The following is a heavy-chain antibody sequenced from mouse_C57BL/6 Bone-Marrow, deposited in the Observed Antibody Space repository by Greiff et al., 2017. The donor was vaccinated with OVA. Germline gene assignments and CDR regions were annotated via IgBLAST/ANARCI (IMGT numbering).Heavy chain of an antibody. J-gene: IGHJ2*01. V-gene: IGHV14-2*01. CDR2: IDPGDGDT. D-gene: IGHD1-1*02. Sequence: VQLQQSGAELVKPGASVKLSCTASGFNINDYYMHWVKQRTEQGLEWIGRIDPGDGDTKYDPKFQGKATITADTSSNTAYLQLSSLTSEDTAVYYCAEGGLSLFDYWGQGTTVTVSS. CDR3: AEGGLSLFDY. CDR1: GFNINDYY.